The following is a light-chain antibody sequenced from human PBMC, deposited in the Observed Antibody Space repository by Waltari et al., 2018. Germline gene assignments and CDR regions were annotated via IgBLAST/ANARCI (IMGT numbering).Light chain of an antibody. CDR3: QQSYNSIRS. CDR2: AAS. Sequence: DIQLTQSPSSLSASVGDRVTMTCRASRTVSTSLNWYQHRPGKAPKLLIYAASSVQSGVPSRFSGSGSGTDFSLTITDLQPEDFATYYCQQSYNSIRSFGPGTKVEIQ. V-gene: IGKV1-39*01. J-gene: IGKJ3*01. CDR1: RTVSTS.